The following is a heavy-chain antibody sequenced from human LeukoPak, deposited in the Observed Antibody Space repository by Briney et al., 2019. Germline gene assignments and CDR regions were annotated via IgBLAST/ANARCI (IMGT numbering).Heavy chain of an antibody. Sequence: PSETLSLTCAVYGGSFCGYYWSWIRQPPGKGLEWIGEINHSGSTNYSPSLKSRVTISVDTSKNQFSLKLSSVTAADTAVYYCARVAVGASAFDYWGQGILVTVSS. J-gene: IGHJ4*02. CDR1: GGSFCGYY. CDR3: ARVAVGASAFDY. CDR2: INHSGST. V-gene: IGHV4-34*01. D-gene: IGHD1-26*01.